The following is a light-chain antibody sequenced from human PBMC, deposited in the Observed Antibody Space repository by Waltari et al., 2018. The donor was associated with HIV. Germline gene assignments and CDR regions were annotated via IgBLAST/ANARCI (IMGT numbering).Light chain of an antibody. CDR2: SDI. CDR3: QSYDSSLRASV. Sequence: QSALTQPPSVSAAPGQRVTISCTGNRSNIGAGSSVPWYQHLPGTAPKLPVYSDINRPSGVPDRFSGSKSGTSASLVITGLQAEDEADYYCQSYDSSLRASVFGGGTKLTVL. J-gene: IGLJ2*01. CDR1: RSNIGAGSS. V-gene: IGLV1-40*01.